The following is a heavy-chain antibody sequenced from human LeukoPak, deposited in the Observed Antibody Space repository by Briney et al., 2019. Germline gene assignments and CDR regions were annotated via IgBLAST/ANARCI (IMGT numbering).Heavy chain of an antibody. V-gene: IGHV3-7*01. CDR1: GFTFRDYW. Sequence: GSLRLSCAASGFTFRDYWMGWVRQAPGKGLEWVANINQDGSEKSYVDSVKGRFTISRDNAETSLYLHMNSLRAEDTAVYYCALDYDTSGYSHWGQGALVTVSS. CDR2: INQDGSEK. J-gene: IGHJ4*02. CDR3: ALDYDTSGYSH. D-gene: IGHD3-22*01.